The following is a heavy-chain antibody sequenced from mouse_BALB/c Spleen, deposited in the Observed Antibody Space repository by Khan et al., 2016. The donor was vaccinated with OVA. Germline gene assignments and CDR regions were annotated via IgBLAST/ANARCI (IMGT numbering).Heavy chain of an antibody. D-gene: IGHD2-3*01. J-gene: IGHJ3*01. CDR1: GYIFTSYW. Sequence: QVQLKESGAELVRPSASVNLSCKTSGYIFTSYWIHWVKQRSGQGLEWIARIYPGTGSTYYNEKFKGKATLTADKSSSTSYMQLSSLTSEDSAVSLYAGDGPDAGWFVYWGQGTLVTVSA. V-gene: IGHV1S132*01. CDR3: AGDGPDAGWFVY. CDR2: IYPGTGST.